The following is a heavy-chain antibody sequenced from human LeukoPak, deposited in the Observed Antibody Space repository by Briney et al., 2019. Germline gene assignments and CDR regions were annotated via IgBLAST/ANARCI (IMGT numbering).Heavy chain of an antibody. J-gene: IGHJ4*02. CDR2: INHSGST. D-gene: IGHD3-10*01. Sequence: SETLSLTCALYGGSFSGYYWSWIRQPPGKGLEWIGEINHSGSTNYNPSLNSRVTISVDTSKNQFSLKLSSVTAADTAVYYCASLKRITMVRGVIRPIDYWGQGTLVTVSS. V-gene: IGHV4-34*01. CDR1: GGSFSGYY. CDR3: ASLKRITMVRGVIRPIDY.